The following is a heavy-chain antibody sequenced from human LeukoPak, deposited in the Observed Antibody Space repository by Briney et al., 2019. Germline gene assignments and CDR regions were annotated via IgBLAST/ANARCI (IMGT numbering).Heavy chain of an antibody. CDR2: ISSSGSII. D-gene: IGHD3-22*01. J-gene: IGHJ4*02. V-gene: IGHV3-11*04. CDR1: GFTFSDYY. CDR3: ARVGYDSSGRFDY. Sequence: GGSLRLSCAASGFTFSDYYMTWIRQAPGKGLEWVSYISSSGSIIYYADSVKGRFIISRDNAKNSLYLQMNSLRAEDTAVYFCARVGYDSSGRFDYWGQGTLVTVSS.